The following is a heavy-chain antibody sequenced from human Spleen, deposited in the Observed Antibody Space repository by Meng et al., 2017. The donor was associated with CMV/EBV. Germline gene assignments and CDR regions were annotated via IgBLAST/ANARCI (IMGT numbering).Heavy chain of an antibody. J-gene: IGHJ5*02. D-gene: IGHD3/OR15-3a*01. V-gene: IGHV3-48*04. CDR3: ARGDGDSYDFGALDP. Sequence: GGSLRLSCAASGFTFSSYGMHWVRQAPGRGLEWVSFISSSGGTVYYADSVKGRFTISRDNAKKSLYLQMNSLRAEDTAVYYCARGDGDSYDFGALDPWGQGTLVTVSS. CDR1: GFTFSSYG. CDR2: ISSSGGTV.